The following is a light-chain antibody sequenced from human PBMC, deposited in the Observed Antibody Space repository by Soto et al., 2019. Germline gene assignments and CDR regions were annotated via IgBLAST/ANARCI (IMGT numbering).Light chain of an antibody. CDR3: QQYGSPGT. Sequence: EVVLTQSPATLSFSPGERATLSCRASQSVSSYLAWYQQKPGHAPRLLIYDASNRATGIPARFSGSGSGTDFTLTISSLEPEDFAVYYCQQYGSPGTFGQGTKVDIK. V-gene: IGKV3-11*01. CDR2: DAS. J-gene: IGKJ1*01. CDR1: QSVSSY.